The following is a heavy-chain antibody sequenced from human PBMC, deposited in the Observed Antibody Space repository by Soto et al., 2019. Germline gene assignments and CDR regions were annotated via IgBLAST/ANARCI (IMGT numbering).Heavy chain of an antibody. V-gene: IGHV3-23*01. D-gene: IGHD3-22*01. CDR3: AKGPGYYYDSSGYYPPFDY. J-gene: IGHJ4*02. CDR2: ISGSGGST. Sequence: EGSLRLSCAASGFTFSSYAMSWVRQAPGKGLEWVSAISGSGGSTYYADSVKGRFTISRDNSKNTLYLQMNSLRAEDTAVYYCAKGPGYYYDSSGYYPPFDYWGQGTLVTVSS. CDR1: GFTFSSYA.